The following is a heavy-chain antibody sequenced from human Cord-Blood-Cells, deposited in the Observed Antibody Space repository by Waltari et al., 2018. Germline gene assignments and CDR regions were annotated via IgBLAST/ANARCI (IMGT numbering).Heavy chain of an antibody. Sequence: QVQLVESGGGVVQPGRPLRLSCAASGFTFSSYGMHWVRQAPGKGLEWVAVISYDGSNKYYADSVKGRFTISRDNSKNTLYLQMNSLRAEDTAVYYCAKDSIVLMVYDIQIDYWGQGTLVTVSS. CDR3: AKDSIVLMVYDIQIDY. V-gene: IGHV3-30*18. J-gene: IGHJ4*02. D-gene: IGHD2-8*01. CDR1: GFTFSSYG. CDR2: ISYDGSNK.